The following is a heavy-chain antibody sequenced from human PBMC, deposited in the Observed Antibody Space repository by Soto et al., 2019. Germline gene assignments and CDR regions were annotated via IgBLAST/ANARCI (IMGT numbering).Heavy chain of an antibody. CDR2: IKSITDGGTT. CDR3: TTDSADIVVVPAPFGMDV. CDR1: GITFSNAW. D-gene: IGHD2-2*01. V-gene: IGHV3-15*01. Sequence: GGSLRLSCAASGITFSNAWMTWVRQAPGKGLEWVGRIKSITDGGTTDYAAPVKGRFTISRDDSKDTLYLQMNNLRTEDTAVYHCTTDSADIVVVPAPFGMDVCGQGTTVTVSS. J-gene: IGHJ6*02.